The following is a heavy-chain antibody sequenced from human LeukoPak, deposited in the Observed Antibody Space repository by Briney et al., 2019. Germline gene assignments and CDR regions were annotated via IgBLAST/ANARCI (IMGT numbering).Heavy chain of an antibody. CDR2: IDPSDSYT. D-gene: IGHD5-12*01. Sequence: HGASLQISCKGSGYRFTSYRISWVRQMPGKGLEWLGRIDPSDSYTNYSPSFQGHVTISADKSISTAYLQWSSLKASDTAMYYCARQYSGYDSWFDPWGQGTLVTVSS. J-gene: IGHJ5*02. CDR1: GYRFTSYR. V-gene: IGHV5-10-1*01. CDR3: ARQYSGYDSWFDP.